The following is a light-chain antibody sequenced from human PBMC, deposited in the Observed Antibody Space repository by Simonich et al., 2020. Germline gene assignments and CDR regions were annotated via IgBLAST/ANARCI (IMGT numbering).Light chain of an antibody. CDR1: SSDVGSYNL. Sequence: QSALTQPASVSGSPGQSITISCTGTSSDVGSYNLVSWYQQHPGKAPKLMIYEGRKRPSGVSNRFYGAKSGNTASLTISGLQAEDEADYYCCSYAGSSTVVFGGGTKLTVL. V-gene: IGLV2-23*01. CDR2: EGR. J-gene: IGLJ2*01. CDR3: CSYAGSSTVV.